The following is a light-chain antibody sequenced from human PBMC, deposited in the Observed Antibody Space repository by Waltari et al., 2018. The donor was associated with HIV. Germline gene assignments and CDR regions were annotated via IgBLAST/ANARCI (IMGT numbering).Light chain of an antibody. CDR3: SSYAGSNIL. CDR2: EVS. Sequence: QSALTQPPSPAGSPGQSVTIPCTGTSSDVGGYNYVPWYQQHPGKAPKLMIYEVSKRPSGVPDRFSGSKSGNTASLTVSGLQAEDEADYYCSSYAGSNILFGGGTKLTVL. J-gene: IGLJ2*01. CDR1: SSDVGGYNY. V-gene: IGLV2-8*01.